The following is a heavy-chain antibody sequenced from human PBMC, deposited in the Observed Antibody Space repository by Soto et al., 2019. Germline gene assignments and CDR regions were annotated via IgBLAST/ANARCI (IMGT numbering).Heavy chain of an antibody. V-gene: IGHV3-23*01. J-gene: IGHJ4*02. CDR1: GFTFSSYA. D-gene: IGHD3-3*01. CDR2: ISGSGGST. Sequence: GGSLRLSCAASGFTFSSYAMSWVRQAPGKGLEWVSAISGSGGSTYYADSVKGRFTISGDNSKNTLYLQMNSLRAEDTAVYYCAKDQSWDFWSGGIGPFDYWGQGTLVTVSS. CDR3: AKDQSWDFWSGGIGPFDY.